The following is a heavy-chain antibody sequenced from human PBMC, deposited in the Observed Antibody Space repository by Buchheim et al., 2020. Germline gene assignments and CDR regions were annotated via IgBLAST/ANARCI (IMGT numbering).Heavy chain of an antibody. CDR3: ARGRPTGTALH. D-gene: IGHD1-1*01. CDR1: GFTFSSYS. V-gene: IGHV3-21*01. J-gene: IGHJ4*02. Sequence: EVQLVESGGGLVKPGGSLRLSCAASGFTFSSYSMNWVRQAPGKGLEGVSFISSSSSYIYYADSVRGRFTISRDNAKNSLLLQMNSLRAEDTAVYYCARGRPTGTALHWGQGTL. CDR2: ISSSSSYI.